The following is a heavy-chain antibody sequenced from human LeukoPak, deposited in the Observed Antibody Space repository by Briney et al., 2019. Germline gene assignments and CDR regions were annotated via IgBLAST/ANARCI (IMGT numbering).Heavy chain of an antibody. V-gene: IGHV3-21*01. D-gene: IGHD3-9*01. Sequence: GGSLRLSCAASEFTFSSYSMNWVRQAPGKGLEWVSSISSSSSYIYYADSVKGRFTISRDNAKNSLYLQMNSLRAEDTAVYYCARYRVTGYYSIGTPPFDYWGQGTLVTVSS. CDR1: EFTFSSYS. CDR3: ARYRVTGYYSIGTPPFDY. J-gene: IGHJ4*02. CDR2: ISSSSSYI.